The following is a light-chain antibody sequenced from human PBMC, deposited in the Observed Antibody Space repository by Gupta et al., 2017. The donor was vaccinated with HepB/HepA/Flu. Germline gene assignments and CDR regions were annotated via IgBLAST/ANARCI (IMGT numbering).Light chain of an antibody. CDR3: QKRSNWPPIT. Sequence: EIVLTQSPATLSLSPGERATLSCRASQSVSSYLAWYQQKPGQATRLLIYEASNRATGIPARFRGSGSGTDCTLTISSLEPEDFAVYDCQKRSNWPPITCGQGTRLEIK. J-gene: IGKJ5*01. CDR1: QSVSSY. V-gene: IGKV3-11*01. CDR2: EAS.